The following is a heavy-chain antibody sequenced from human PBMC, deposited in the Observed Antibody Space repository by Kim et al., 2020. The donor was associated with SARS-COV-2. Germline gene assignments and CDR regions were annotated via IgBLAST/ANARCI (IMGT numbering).Heavy chain of an antibody. CDR2: INHSGST. D-gene: IGHD3-3*01. Sequence: SETLSLTCAVYGGSFSGYYWSWIRQPPGKGLEWIGEINHSGSTNYNPSLKSRVTISVDTSKNQFSLKLSSVTAADTAVYYCARGGRTWLNTMFGVGIIDLCSAAWGQGTLVTVSS. J-gene: IGHJ5*02. V-gene: IGHV4-34*01. CDR1: GGSFSGYY. CDR3: ARGGRTWLNTMFGVGIIDLCSAA.